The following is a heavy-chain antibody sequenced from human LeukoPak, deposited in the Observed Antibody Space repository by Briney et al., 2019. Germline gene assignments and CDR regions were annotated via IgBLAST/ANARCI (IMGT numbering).Heavy chain of an antibody. CDR3: ARQAVVVPAAMEVYYYMDV. V-gene: IGHV5-51*01. Sequence: GESLKISCKGSGYSFTSYSIGWVRQMPGKSLGWMGIIYPGDSDTRYSPSFQGQVTISADKSISTAYLQWSSLKASDTAMYYCARQAVVVPAAMEVYYYMDVWGKGTTVTVSS. CDR2: IYPGDSDT. J-gene: IGHJ6*03. CDR1: GYSFTSYS. D-gene: IGHD2-2*01.